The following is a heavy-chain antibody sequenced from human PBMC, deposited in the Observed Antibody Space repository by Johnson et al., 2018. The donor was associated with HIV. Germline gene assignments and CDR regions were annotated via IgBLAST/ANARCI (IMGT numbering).Heavy chain of an antibody. CDR3: ARGLRARGGWEPDAFDI. CDR2: IRYDGSNK. Sequence: QVQLVESGGGVVQPGGSLRLSCAASGFTFSSYGMHWVRQAPGKGLEWVAFIRYDGSNKYYADSVKGRFTISRDNSKNTLYLQMNSLRAEDTAVYYCARGLRARGGWEPDAFDIWGQGTMVTVSS. D-gene: IGHD2-15*01. J-gene: IGHJ3*02. V-gene: IGHV3-30*02. CDR1: GFTFSSYG.